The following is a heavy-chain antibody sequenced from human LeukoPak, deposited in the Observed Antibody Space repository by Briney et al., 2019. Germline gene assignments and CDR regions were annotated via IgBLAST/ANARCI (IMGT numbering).Heavy chain of an antibody. CDR1: GLTFTSSA. CDR3: ARGSGITGTDNWFDP. CDR2: IVVGRGNT. J-gene: IGHJ5*02. D-gene: IGHD1-20*01. Sequence: GSAVTVSCKASGLTFTSSAMQGVRPAGGQRLEWIGWIVVGRGNTNYAQKFQERVTITRDMSTSTAYRELSRLRSEDTAVYYCARGSGITGTDNWFDPWGQGTLVTVSS. V-gene: IGHV1-58*02.